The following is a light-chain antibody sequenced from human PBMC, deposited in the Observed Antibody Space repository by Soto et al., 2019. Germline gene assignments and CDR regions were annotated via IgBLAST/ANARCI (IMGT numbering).Light chain of an antibody. CDR2: KAS. CDR3: HEYTNYPLT. J-gene: IGKJ4*01. CDR1: QSISSW. V-gene: IGKV1-5*03. Sequence: DIQMTQSPSTLSASVGDRVTITCRASQSISSWLAWYQQKPGKAPKLLIYKASSLGSGVPSRFSGSGSGTEFTLTINSLQPDDFTTYYCHEYTNYPLTFGGGTRVEIK.